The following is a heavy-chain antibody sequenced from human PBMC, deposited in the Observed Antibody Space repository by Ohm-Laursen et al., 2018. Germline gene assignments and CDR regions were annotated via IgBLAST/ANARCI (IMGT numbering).Heavy chain of an antibody. CDR1: GFTFSSYA. CDR3: ARGSGSYSRLGVDS. J-gene: IGHJ4*02. Sequence: GSLRLSCSASGFTFSSYAMSWVRQTPGKSLECISTISGSGASSHYGDSVKGRFTISRDNAKNTLYLQMDSLRAEDTAVYYCARGSGSYSRLGVDSWGQGTLVTVSS. V-gene: IGHV3-23*01. CDR2: ISGSGASS. D-gene: IGHD1-26*01.